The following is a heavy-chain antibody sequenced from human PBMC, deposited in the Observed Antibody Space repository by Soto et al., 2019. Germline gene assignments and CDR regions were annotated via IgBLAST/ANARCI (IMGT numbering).Heavy chain of an antibody. D-gene: IGHD6-6*01. V-gene: IGHV4-38-2*01. CDR2: IYYSGST. CDR3: ARGSSSSRGTYYFDY. Sequence: SETLSLTCAVSGYSISSGYYWGWIRQPPGKGLEWIGYIYYSGSTYYNPSLKSRVTISVDTSKNQFSLKLSSVTAADTAVYYCARGSSSSRGTYYFDYWGQGTLVTV. CDR1: GYSISSGYY. J-gene: IGHJ4*02.